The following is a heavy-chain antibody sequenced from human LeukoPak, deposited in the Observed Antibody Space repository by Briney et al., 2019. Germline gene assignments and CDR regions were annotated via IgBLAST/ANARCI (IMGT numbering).Heavy chain of an antibody. V-gene: IGHV3-48*04. D-gene: IGHD5-18*01. CDR1: GFTFSSYT. J-gene: IGHJ5*01. CDR3: ARGIQYNWFDS. CDR2: ISSSSGTI. Sequence: PGGSLRLSCAASGFTFSSYTMNWVRQAPGKGLEWVSYISSSSGTIYYADSVKGRFTISRDNAKNSLYLQMNSLRAEDTAVYYCARGIQYNWFDSWGQGTLVTVSS.